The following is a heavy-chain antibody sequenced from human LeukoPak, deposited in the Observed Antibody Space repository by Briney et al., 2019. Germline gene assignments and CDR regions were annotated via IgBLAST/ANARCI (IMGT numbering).Heavy chain of an antibody. CDR2: IYTSGST. V-gene: IGHV4-59*10. Sequence: SETLSLTCAVYGGSFSGYYWSWIRQPAGKGLEWIGRIYTSGSTNYNPSLKSRVTMSVDTSKNQFSLKLSSVTAADTAVYYCARGLDYWGQGTLVTVSS. CDR1: GGSFSGYY. CDR3: ARGLDY. D-gene: IGHD3-10*01. J-gene: IGHJ4*02.